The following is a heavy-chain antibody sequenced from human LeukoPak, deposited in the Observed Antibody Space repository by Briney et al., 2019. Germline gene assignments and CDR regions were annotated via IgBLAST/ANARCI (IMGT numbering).Heavy chain of an antibody. CDR2: INNGGGGT. V-gene: IGHV3-23*01. Sequence: TGGSLRLSCQASGFLFTDYAMSWVRQAPGKGLEWVSSINNGGGGTFFADSVKGRFTISRDDSRNMVYLQMNSLSDEDTAVYYCARSGLATCHYWGQGTSVTVSS. D-gene: IGHD3-10*01. J-gene: IGHJ4*02. CDR3: ARSGLATCHY. CDR1: GFLFTDYA.